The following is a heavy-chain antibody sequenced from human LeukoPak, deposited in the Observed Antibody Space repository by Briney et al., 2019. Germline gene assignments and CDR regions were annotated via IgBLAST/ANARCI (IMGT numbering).Heavy chain of an antibody. CDR2: VKSKTDGGAT. J-gene: IGHJ4*02. Sequence: GGFLTLSCAASGFTFSNAWMSWVRQAPGKGLEWVGRVKSKTDGGATDYAAPVKGRFTISRDDSKSTLYLQMHSLKPEDTAVYYCTAGQDLDYWGQGTLVTVSS. CDR1: GFTFSNAW. V-gene: IGHV3-15*01. CDR3: TAGQDLDY.